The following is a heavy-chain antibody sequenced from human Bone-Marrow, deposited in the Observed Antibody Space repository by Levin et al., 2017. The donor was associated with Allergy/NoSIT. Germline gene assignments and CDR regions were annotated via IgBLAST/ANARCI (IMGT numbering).Heavy chain of an antibody. CDR2: IIWNSESM. Sequence: SCAASGFTFNDYAMHWVRQSPGKGLEWVSGIIWNSESMGYADSVKGRFTISRDNAENSLYLQMNSLRPEDTAVYYCAKDIYLGQWAAQYVMDVWGQGTAVTVSS. CDR1: GFTFNDYA. V-gene: IGHV3-9*01. J-gene: IGHJ6*02. D-gene: IGHD6-19*01. CDR3: AKDIYLGQWAAQYVMDV.